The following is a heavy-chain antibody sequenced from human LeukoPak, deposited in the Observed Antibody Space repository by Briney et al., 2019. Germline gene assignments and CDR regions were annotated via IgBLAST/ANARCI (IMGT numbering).Heavy chain of an antibody. J-gene: IGHJ1*01. CDR2: IYHSGST. Sequence: SETLSLTCTVSGYSISSGYYWGWIRQPPGKGLEWIGSIYHSGSTYYNPSLKSRVTISVDTSKNQFSLKLSSVTAADTAVYYCVSVFYGEPNAEYFHHWGQGTLVTVSS. D-gene: IGHD5/OR15-5a*01. V-gene: IGHV4-38-2*02. CDR1: GYSISSGYY. CDR3: VSVFYGEPNAEYFHH.